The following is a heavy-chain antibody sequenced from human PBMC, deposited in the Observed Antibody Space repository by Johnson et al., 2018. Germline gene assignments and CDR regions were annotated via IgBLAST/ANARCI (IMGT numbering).Heavy chain of an antibody. D-gene: IGHD1-26*01. CDR3: AKAVGSGYDDMDV. V-gene: IGHV4-59*01. CDR1: GGSITDDY. CDR2: ISYSGNT. Sequence: QLQESGPGLVKPSXSLSXTCPVSGGSITDDYWIWIRQPPGKGLEWIGYISYSGNTKYNPSLDSRVTISVDTSKTQFSLRLSSVTAADTAIYYCAKAVGSGYDDMDVWGKGTTVTVSS. J-gene: IGHJ6*03.